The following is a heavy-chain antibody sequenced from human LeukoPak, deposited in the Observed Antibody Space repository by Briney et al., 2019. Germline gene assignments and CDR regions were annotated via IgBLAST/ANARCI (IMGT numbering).Heavy chain of an antibody. D-gene: IGHD1-26*01. J-gene: IGHJ4*02. V-gene: IGHV3-21*01. CDR3: ARERPGATGYDY. CDR1: GFTFSSYA. Sequence: GGSLRLSCAASGFTFSSYAMSWVRQAPGKGLEWVSSISSSSSYIYYADSVKGRFTISRDNAKNSLYLQMNSLRAEDTAVYYCARERPGATGYDYWGQGTLVTVSS. CDR2: ISSSSSYI.